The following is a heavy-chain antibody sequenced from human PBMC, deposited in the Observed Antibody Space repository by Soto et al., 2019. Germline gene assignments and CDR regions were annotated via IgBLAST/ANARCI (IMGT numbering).Heavy chain of an antibody. CDR2: TYYRSKWYN. CDR1: GDSVSSNSAA. CDR3: ARDVRRVGATTNYYYGMDV. V-gene: IGHV6-1*01. D-gene: IGHD1-26*01. Sequence: PSQTLSLTCAISGDSVSSNSAAWNWIRQSPSRGLEWLGRTYYRSKWYNDYAVSVKSRITINLDTSKNQFSLQLNSVTPEDTAVYYCARDVRRVGATTNYYYGMDVWGQGTTVTVSS. J-gene: IGHJ6*02.